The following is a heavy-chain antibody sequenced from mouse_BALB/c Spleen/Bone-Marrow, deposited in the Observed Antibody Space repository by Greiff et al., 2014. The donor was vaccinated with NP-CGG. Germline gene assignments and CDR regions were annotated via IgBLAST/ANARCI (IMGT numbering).Heavy chain of an antibody. J-gene: IGHJ1*01. V-gene: IGHV14-3*02. Sequence: EVMLVESRAELVKPGASVNLSCTTSGFNIKDTYIHWIKQRPEQGLGWIGRIDPANSYTKCDPKFQDKATITADTSSNTAYLQLGSLTSEDTAVYYCSRYSDYWNFDVWGAGTTVTVSS. CDR3: SRYSDYWNFDV. CDR1: GFNIKDTY. CDR2: IDPANSYT.